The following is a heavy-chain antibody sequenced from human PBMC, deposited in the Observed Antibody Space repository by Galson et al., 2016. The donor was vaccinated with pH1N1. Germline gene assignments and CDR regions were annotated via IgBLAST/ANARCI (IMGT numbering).Heavy chain of an antibody. D-gene: IGHD3-9*01. V-gene: IGHV7-4-1*02. CDR1: GFTFSNHG. CDR3: ARETPSPGPTVLRYFDWSRGLSAFDM. Sequence: SVKVSCKASGFTFSNHGINWVRQAPGQGLEWMGWINTKTGNPTYAQGFTGRFVFSLDTSVYTAYLQINILKADDTAVYYCARETPSPGPTVLRYFDWSRGLSAFDMWGQGTLVTVSS. CDR2: INTKTGNP. J-gene: IGHJ4*02.